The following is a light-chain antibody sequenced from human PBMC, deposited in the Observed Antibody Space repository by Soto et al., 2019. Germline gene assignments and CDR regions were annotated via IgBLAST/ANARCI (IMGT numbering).Light chain of an antibody. CDR2: DAS. J-gene: IGKJ1*01. V-gene: IGKV3-11*01. Sequence: EIVLTQSPASLSLSPGERATLSCRASQSVSSYLAWYQQKPVQAPRLLIYDASNRATGIPARFSGSGSGTDFTLTISSLEPEDFAVYCCQQRSNWPRTFGQGTKVEIK. CDR1: QSVSSY. CDR3: QQRSNWPRT.